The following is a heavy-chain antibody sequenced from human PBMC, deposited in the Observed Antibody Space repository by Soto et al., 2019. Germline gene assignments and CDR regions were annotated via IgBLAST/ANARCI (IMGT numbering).Heavy chain of an antibody. CDR1: GASISYGGFS. D-gene: IGHD5-12*01. J-gene: IGHJ4*02. CDR2: ISHLENT. Sequence: KPXGTLSLTCTVSGASISYGGFSWSWIRQSPGKGLEWIGYISHLENTYLHPSFKSRLTMSIDRTRNQFSLKLSSVTAADMAVYYCARGGGYDSFDYWGQGVLVTVSS. CDR3: ARGGGYDSFDY. V-gene: IGHV4-30-2*06.